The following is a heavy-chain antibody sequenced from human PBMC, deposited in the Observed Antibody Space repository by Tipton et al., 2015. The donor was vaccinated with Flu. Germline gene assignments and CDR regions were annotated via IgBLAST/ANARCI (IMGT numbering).Heavy chain of an antibody. J-gene: IGHJ4*02. D-gene: IGHD3-10*01. V-gene: IGHV3-30*01. Sequence: RSLRLSCAASGFTFSSYAMHWVRQAPGKGLEWVAVISYDGRNKYYADSVKGRFTISRDNSKNTLYLQMNSLRAEDTAVYYCARALLWFRELLSEPDYWGQGTLVTVSS. CDR2: ISYDGRNK. CDR1: GFTFSSYA. CDR3: ARALLWFRELLSEPDY.